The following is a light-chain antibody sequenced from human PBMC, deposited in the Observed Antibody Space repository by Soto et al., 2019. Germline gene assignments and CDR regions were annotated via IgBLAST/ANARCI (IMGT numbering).Light chain of an antibody. V-gene: IGKV1-33*01. J-gene: IGKJ5*01. CDR3: QQYDNVPIT. CDR1: QSISTY. Sequence: DIQMTQSPSSLSASVGDRVTITCLASQSISTYLIWYQQKPGKAPKLLIYATSSLQNGVPSRFTGSGSGTVFTFTINSLQPEDVETYYCQQYDNVPITFGQGTRLEIK. CDR2: ATS.